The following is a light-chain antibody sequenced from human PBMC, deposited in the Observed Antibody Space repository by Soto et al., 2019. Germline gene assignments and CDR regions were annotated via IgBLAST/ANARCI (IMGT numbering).Light chain of an antibody. CDR1: RGDVGDYY. J-gene: IGLJ3*02. CDR2: NVS. Sequence: QSALTQPRSVSGSPGQSVTISCTGTRGDVGDYYVSWYQHHPGKAPKLIIYNVSKRPSGVPDRFSGSKSGNTASLTISGLQVEDDGDYYCCSTTGSYAKVFGGGTKLTVL. V-gene: IGLV2-11*01. CDR3: CSTTGSYAKV.